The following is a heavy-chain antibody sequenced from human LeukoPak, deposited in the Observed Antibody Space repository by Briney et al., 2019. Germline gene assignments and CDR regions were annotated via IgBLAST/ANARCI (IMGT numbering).Heavy chain of an antibody. V-gene: IGHV1-2*02. D-gene: IGHD2-2*01. CDR1: GYTFTGYY. CDR2: INPNSGGT. J-gene: IGHJ5*02. Sequence: ASVKVSCKASGYTFTGYYMHWVRQAPGQGLEWMGCINPNSGGTNYAQKFQGRVTMTRDTSISTAYMELSRLRSDDTAVYYCARDHQPAAMHVPFDPWGQGTLVTVSS. CDR3: ARDHQPAAMHVPFDP.